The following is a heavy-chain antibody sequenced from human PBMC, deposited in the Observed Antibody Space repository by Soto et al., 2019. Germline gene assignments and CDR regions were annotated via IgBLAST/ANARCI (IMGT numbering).Heavy chain of an antibody. J-gene: IGHJ6*02. Sequence: QVQLVQSGAEVKKPGSSVKVSCKASGGTFSSYAISWVRQAPGQGLEWMGGIIPIFGTANYAQKFQGRVTITADESPSTAYMELSSLRSEDTAVYYCAGIPLSIPGTPRGMDVWGQGTTVTVSS. CDR2: IIPIFGTA. V-gene: IGHV1-69*12. CDR1: GGTFSSYA. CDR3: AGIPLSIPGTPRGMDV. D-gene: IGHD1-20*01.